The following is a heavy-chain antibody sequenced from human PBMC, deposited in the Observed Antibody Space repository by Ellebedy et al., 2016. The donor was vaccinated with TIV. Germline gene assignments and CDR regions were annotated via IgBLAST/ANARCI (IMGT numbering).Heavy chain of an antibody. CDR3: AKDGGELDVVVAGATPTGTADFDY. Sequence: GESLKISCAASGFTFSSYAMSWVRQAPGKGLEWVSVISGSGGSTYYADSVKGRFTISRDNSNNTLSLQMNSLRAEDTAIYYCAKDGGELDVVVAGATPTGTADFDYWGQGTLVTVSS. D-gene: IGHD2-15*01. CDR1: GFTFSSYA. CDR2: ISGSGGST. V-gene: IGHV3-23*01. J-gene: IGHJ4*02.